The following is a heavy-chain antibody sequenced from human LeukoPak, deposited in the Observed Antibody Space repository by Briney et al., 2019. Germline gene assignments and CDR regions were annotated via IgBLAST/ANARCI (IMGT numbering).Heavy chain of an antibody. CDR3: AIAQSWDELFDS. J-gene: IGHJ4*02. Sequence: GGSLRLSCAASGFTVSRNYMSWVRQPPGKGLEWVSFISINTDTFYADSVRGRFTISRGSSENTLFLQMNSLRDEDSAVYYCAIAQSWDELFDSWGQGTLVTVSS. CDR2: ISINTDT. V-gene: IGHV3-53*01. CDR1: GFTVSRNY. D-gene: IGHD1-26*01.